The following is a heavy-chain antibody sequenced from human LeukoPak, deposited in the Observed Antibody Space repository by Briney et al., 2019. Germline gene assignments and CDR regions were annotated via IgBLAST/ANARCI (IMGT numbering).Heavy chain of an antibody. CDR3: ARARSPYYYDSSGYYA. CDR1: GGSISSSNW. J-gene: IGHJ1*01. V-gene: IGHV4-4*02. CDR2: INHSGST. D-gene: IGHD3-22*01. Sequence: SETLSLTCAVSGGSISSSNWWSWVRQPPGKGLEWIGEINHSGSTNYNPSLKSRVTISVDTSKNQFSLKLSSVTAADTAVYYCARARSPYYYDSSGYYAWGQGTLVTVSS.